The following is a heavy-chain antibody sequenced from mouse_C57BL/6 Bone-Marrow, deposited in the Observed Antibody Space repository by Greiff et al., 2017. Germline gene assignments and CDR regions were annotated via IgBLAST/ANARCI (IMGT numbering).Heavy chain of an antibody. CDR1: GFNIKDDY. CDR2: IDPENGDT. J-gene: IGHJ4*01. CDR3: TTGLRRGGYAMDY. Sequence: VQLQQSGAELVRPGASVKLSCTASGFNIKDDYMHWVKQRPEQGLEWIGWIDPENGDTEYASKFQGKATITADTSSNTAYLQLSSLTSEDTAVYCCTTGLRRGGYAMDYWGQGTSVTVSS. D-gene: IGHD2-2*01. V-gene: IGHV14-4*01.